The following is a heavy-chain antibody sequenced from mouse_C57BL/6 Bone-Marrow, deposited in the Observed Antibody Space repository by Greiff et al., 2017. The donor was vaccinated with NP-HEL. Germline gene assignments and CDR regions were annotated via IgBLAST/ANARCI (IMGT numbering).Heavy chain of an antibody. V-gene: IGHV1-50*01. Sequence: VQLQQSGAELVKPGASVKLSCKASGYTFTSYWMQWVKQRPGQGLEWIGEIDPSDSYTNYNQKFKGKATLTVDTSSSTAYMQLSSLTSEDSAVYYCASGGYDYDWFAYWGQGTLVTVSA. D-gene: IGHD2-4*01. CDR3: ASGGYDYDWFAY. J-gene: IGHJ3*01. CDR1: GYTFTSYW. CDR2: IDPSDSYT.